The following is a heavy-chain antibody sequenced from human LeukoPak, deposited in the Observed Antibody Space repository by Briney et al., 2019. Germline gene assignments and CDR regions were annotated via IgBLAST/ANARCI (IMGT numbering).Heavy chain of an antibody. CDR2: IRGSGDPA. CDR3: AKDKFGGGIKTGTFDY. D-gene: IGHD3-16*01. CDR1: GFPFSAYA. Sequence: GESLRLSCVASGFPFSAYAMSWVRQAPNKGLEWVSGIRGSGDPAYYADSVKGRFTISRDNSKNTLYLQMNSLRTEDTALYYCAKDKFGGGIKTGTFDYWGQGTLVTVSS. V-gene: IGHV3-23*01. J-gene: IGHJ4*02.